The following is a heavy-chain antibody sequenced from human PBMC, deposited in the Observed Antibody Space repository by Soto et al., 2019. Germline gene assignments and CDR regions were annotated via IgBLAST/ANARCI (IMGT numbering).Heavy chain of an antibody. D-gene: IGHD2-2*01. V-gene: IGHV1-18*01. CDR1: GYTFTSYG. J-gene: IGHJ4*02. CDR2: ISAYNGNT. CDR3: ARDCSSTSCYGMDFDY. Sequence: GASVKVSCKASGYTFTSYGISWVRQAPGQGLEWMGWISAYNGNTNYAQKLQGRVTMTTDTSTSTAYMELRSLRSDDTAVYYCARDCSSTSCYGMDFDYWGQGTLVTAPQ.